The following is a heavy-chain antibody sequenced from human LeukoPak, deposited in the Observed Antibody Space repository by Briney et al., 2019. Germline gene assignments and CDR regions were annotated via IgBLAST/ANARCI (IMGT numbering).Heavy chain of an antibody. CDR1: GYTFTSYY. CDR2: INPSGGST. Sequence: GASVKVSCKASGYTFTSYYMHWVRQAPGQGLEWMGIINPSGGSTSYAQKFQGRVTMTRDTSTSTVYMELSSRRSEDTAVYYCARYLRSGYSLDYWGQGSLVTVSS. D-gene: IGHD3-3*01. CDR3: ARYLRSGYSLDY. V-gene: IGHV1-46*01. J-gene: IGHJ4*02.